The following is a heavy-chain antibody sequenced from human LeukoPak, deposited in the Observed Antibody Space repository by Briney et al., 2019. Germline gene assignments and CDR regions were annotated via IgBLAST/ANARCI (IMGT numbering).Heavy chain of an antibody. Sequence: PGRSLRLSCAASGFTFSSYGMHWVRQAPGKGLEWVAVIWYDGSNKYYADSVKGRFTISRDNSKNTLYLQMNSLRAGDTAVYYCARADKGGYYDYWGQGTLVTVSS. D-gene: IGHD3-22*01. CDR1: GFTFSSYG. CDR3: ARADKGGYYDY. V-gene: IGHV3-33*01. CDR2: IWYDGSNK. J-gene: IGHJ4*02.